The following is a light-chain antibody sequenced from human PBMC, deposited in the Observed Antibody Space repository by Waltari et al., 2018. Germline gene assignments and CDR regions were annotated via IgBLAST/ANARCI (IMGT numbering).Light chain of an antibody. V-gene: IGLV2-14*03. J-gene: IGLJ2*01. CDR1: SRAVGGYNY. CDR2: DVN. Sequence: QSALTQPASVSGSPGQSITIPCTGTSRAVGGYNYVSWYQQHPGKAPKLMIFDVNNRPSGVSNRFSGSKSGNTASLTISGLQAEDEADYYCSAYISSSTLELFGGGTRLTVL. CDR3: SAYISSSTLEL.